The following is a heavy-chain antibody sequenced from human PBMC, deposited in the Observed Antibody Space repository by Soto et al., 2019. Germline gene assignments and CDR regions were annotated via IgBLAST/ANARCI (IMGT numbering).Heavy chain of an antibody. J-gene: IGHJ4*02. D-gene: IGHD6-19*01. CDR1: GYTFTSYA. Sequence: GASVKVSCKASGYTFTSYAMHWVRQAPGQRLEWMGWINAGNGNTKYSQKFQGRVTITRDTSASTAYMELSSLRSEDTAVYYCASALSSGWYAVAPIDYWGQGTLVTVSS. V-gene: IGHV1-3*01. CDR3: ASALSSGWYAVAPIDY. CDR2: INAGNGNT.